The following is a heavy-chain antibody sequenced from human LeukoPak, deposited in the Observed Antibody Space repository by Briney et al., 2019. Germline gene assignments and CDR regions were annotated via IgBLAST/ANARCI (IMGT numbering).Heavy chain of an antibody. CDR2: INPNSGGT. CDR1: GYTFTGYY. J-gene: IGHJ3*02. D-gene: IGHD3-22*01. V-gene: IGHV1-2*02. Sequence: SVNVSCTASGYTFTGYYMHWVRHAPGQGLDWMGWINPNSGGTNYAQKFQGRVTMSRDTSISTGYMELSRLRSDITAVYYCAVGRLSSGYYEDDAMAIWGEGPMVTVSS. CDR3: AVGRLSSGYYEDDAMAI.